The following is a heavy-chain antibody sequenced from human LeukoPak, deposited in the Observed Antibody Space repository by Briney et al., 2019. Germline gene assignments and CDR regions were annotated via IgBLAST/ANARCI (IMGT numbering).Heavy chain of an antibody. V-gene: IGHV4-59*08. D-gene: IGHD6-13*01. Sequence: SETLSLTCTVSGGSISSYYWSWIRQSPGKGLEWIGYLYHSGTPRYNPSLKSRVTISADTSKNQLFLNLNSTTAADTAVYYCARRRGWKQQLVYFDYWGQGTLATVSS. CDR3: ARRRGWKQQLVYFDY. CDR1: GGSISSYY. J-gene: IGHJ4*02. CDR2: LYHSGTP.